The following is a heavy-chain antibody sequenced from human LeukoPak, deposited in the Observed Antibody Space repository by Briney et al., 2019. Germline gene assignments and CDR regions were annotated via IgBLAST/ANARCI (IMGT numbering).Heavy chain of an antibody. J-gene: IGHJ4*01. CDR2: IYSGGAT. D-gene: IGHD3-10*01. CDR3: ARDFSGY. Sequence: GGYLRLSCVVSGATVSSNYMSWVRQAPGKGLEWVSVIYSGGATYYADSVKGRFTISRDISQNTLYLQMNDLRAEDTAVYYCARDFSGYWGQGTLVTVSS. V-gene: IGHV3-66*01. CDR1: GATVSSNY.